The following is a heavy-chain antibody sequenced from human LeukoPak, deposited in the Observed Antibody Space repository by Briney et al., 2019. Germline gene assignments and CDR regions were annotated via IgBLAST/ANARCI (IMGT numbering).Heavy chain of an antibody. Sequence: GSVKVSCKASGYRFTSFGISWVRQAPGQGLEWVGWIKYYSGNTNYAQKFQGRVSMTTDTSTSTAYMELRSLRSDDAAVYYGARATHDYWGQGTLVTVSA. V-gene: IGHV1-18*01. CDR2: IKYYSGNT. J-gene: IGHJ4*02. CDR1: GYRFTSFG. CDR3: ARATHDY.